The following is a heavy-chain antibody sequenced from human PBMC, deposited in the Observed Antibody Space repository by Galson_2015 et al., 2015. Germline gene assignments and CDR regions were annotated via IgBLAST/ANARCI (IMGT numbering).Heavy chain of an antibody. Sequence: SLRLSCAASGFTFSSYAMSWVRQAPGKGLEWVSAISGSGGSTYYADSVKGRFTISRDNSKNTLYLQMNSLRAEDTAVYYCAKSPTGDDAFEIWGQGTMVTVSS. V-gene: IGHV3-23*01. CDR1: GFTFSSYA. D-gene: IGHD7-27*01. CDR3: AKSPTGDDAFEI. J-gene: IGHJ3*02. CDR2: ISGSGGST.